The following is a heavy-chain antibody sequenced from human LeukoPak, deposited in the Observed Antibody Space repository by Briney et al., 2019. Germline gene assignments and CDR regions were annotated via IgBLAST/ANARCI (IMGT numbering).Heavy chain of an antibody. CDR3: ARGPNYYDSSGYYSRDY. J-gene: IGHJ4*02. CDR2: ISAYNGNT. V-gene: IGHV1-18*01. D-gene: IGHD3-22*01. CDR1: GYTFTSYG. Sequence: ASVKVSCTASGYTFTSYGISWVRQAPGQGLEWMGWISAYNGNTNYAQKLQGRVTMTTDTSTSTAYMELRSLRSDDTAVYYCARGPNYYDSSGYYSRDYWGQGTLVTVSS.